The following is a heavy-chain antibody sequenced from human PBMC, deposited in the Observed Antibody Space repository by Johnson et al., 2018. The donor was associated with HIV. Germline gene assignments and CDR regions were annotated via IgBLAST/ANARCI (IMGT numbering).Heavy chain of an antibody. CDR1: GFTFSNAW. CDR2: IKSKTDRGST. V-gene: IGHV3-15*01. J-gene: IGHJ3*02. CDR3: TTDLVTPHAFDI. Sequence: MLLVESGGGLVKPGGSLRLSCAASGFTFSNAWMSWVRQAPGTGLEWVGRIKSKTDRGSTDYAAPVKGRFTIAREDSKNTLYLQMNSLKTEDTAVYYGTTDLVTPHAFDIWGQGTMVTVSS. D-gene: IGHD4-23*01.